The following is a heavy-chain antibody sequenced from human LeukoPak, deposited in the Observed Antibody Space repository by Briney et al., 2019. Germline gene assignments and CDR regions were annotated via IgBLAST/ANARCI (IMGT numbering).Heavy chain of an antibody. Sequence: KPSETLSLTCAVYGGSFSGYYWSWIRQPPGKGLEWIAEINHSGSTNDNPSLKSRVTISVDTSKNQFSLKLSSVTAADTAVYYCARATLVYYDSSGYYQTWGQGTLVTVSS. V-gene: IGHV4-34*01. D-gene: IGHD3-22*01. CDR1: GGSFSGYY. J-gene: IGHJ4*02. CDR3: ARATLVYYDSSGYYQT. CDR2: INHSGST.